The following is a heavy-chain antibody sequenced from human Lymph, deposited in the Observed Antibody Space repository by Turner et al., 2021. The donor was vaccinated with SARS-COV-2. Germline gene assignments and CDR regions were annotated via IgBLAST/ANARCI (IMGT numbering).Heavy chain of an antibody. CDR1: GGTFSSYA. D-gene: IGHD1-26*01. J-gene: IGHJ5*02. CDR2: IIPILGIA. CDR3: ARGRLDSFGGGYYSWFDP. V-gene: IGHV1-69*04. Sequence: VQLVQSAAEVKKPGSSVKVSCKASGGTFSSYAINWVRQAPGQGLEWMGRIIPILGIANYAQKFQGRVTITADKSTSTAYMELSSLRSEDTAVYYCARGRLDSFGGGYYSWFDPWGQGTLVTVSS.